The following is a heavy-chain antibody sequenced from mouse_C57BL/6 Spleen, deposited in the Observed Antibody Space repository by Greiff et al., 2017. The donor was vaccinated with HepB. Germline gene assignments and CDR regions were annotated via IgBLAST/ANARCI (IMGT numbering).Heavy chain of an antibody. Sequence: VQLQESGAELARPGASVKMSCKASGYTFTSYTMHWVKQRPGQGLEWIGYINPSSGYTKYNQKFKDKATLTADKSSSTAYMQLSSLTSEDSAVYYCARWAVVAPYAMDYWGQGTSVTVSS. CDR2: INPSSGYT. V-gene: IGHV1-4*01. J-gene: IGHJ4*01. CDR1: GYTFTSYT. CDR3: ARWAVVAPYAMDY. D-gene: IGHD1-1*01.